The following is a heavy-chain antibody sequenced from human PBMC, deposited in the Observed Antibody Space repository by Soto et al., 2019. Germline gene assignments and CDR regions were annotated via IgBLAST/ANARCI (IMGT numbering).Heavy chain of an antibody. V-gene: IGHV4-61*08. D-gene: IGHD3-3*01. J-gene: IGHJ5*02. Sequence: SETLSLTCTVSDGSISSGGYYWSWIRQHPGKGLEWIGYIYYSGSTNYNPSLKSRVTISVDTSKNQFSLKLSSVTAADTAVYYCARSEEYYDFWSGHRPTNWFDPWGQGTLVTVSS. CDR1: DGSISSGGYY. CDR3: ARSEEYYDFWSGHRPTNWFDP. CDR2: IYYSGST.